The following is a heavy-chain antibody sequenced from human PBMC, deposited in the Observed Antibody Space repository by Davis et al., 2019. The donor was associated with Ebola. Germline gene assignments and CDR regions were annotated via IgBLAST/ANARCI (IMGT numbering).Heavy chain of an antibody. J-gene: IGHJ6*02. CDR1: GFTFSSYA. CDR3: AAVLRCTNGVCPYYYYYGMDV. Sequence: GESLKISCAASGFTFSSYAMSWVRQAPGKGLEWVSAISGSGGSTYYADSVKGRFTISRDNSKNTLYLQMNSLRAEDTAVYYCAAVLRCTNGVCPYYYYYGMDVWGQGTTVTVSS. V-gene: IGHV3-23*01. D-gene: IGHD2-8*01. CDR2: ISGSGGST.